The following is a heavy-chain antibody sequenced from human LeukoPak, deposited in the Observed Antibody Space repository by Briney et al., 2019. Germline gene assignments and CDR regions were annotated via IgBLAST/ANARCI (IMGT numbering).Heavy chain of an antibody. J-gene: IGHJ6*02. CDR2: INAGNGNT. CDR3: ASVYKYGMDV. V-gene: IGHV1-3*01. CDR1: GYTFTAYA. Sequence: ASVKVSCKASGYTFTAYAMHWVRQAPGQRLEWMGGINAGNGNTKYSQKFQGRVTITRNTSANIAYMELSSLRSEDTAVYYCASVYKYGMDVWGQGTTVTVSS.